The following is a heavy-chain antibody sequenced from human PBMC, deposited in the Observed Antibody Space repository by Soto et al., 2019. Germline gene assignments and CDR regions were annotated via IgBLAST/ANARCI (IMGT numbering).Heavy chain of an antibody. Sequence: QVQLVESGGGVVQPGRSLRLSCAASGFTFSSHAMHWVRQAPGEGLEWVAVISYDGSNKYYPDSVKGRFTISRDNSKKNWYQKRNGLRRGETAVYYWAKDGAGAGMGGFDHGGQGTLVTVSS. CDR2: ISYDGSNK. J-gene: IGHJ4*02. V-gene: IGHV3-30-3*01. CDR1: GFTFSSHA. D-gene: IGHD2-8*01. CDR3: AKDGAGAGMGGFDH.